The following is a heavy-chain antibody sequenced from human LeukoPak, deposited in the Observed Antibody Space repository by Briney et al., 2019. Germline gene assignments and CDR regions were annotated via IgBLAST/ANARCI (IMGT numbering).Heavy chain of an antibody. CDR1: GYTFSNDG. CDR2: INPYNGHT. J-gene: IGHJ4*02. D-gene: IGHD6-19*01. Sequence: ASVKVSCKASGYTFSNDGLSWVRQAPGQGLEWMGWINPYNGHTNYAQKLQGRVTMTTDTSTSTAYMELRSLRSDDTAVYYCARDSTRLIAVASDYWGQGTLVTVSS. V-gene: IGHV1-18*01. CDR3: ARDSTRLIAVASDY.